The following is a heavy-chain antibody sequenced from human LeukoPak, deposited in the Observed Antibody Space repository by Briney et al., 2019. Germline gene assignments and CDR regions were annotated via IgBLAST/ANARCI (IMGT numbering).Heavy chain of an antibody. CDR2: ISYDGSNK. CDR3: AKDRPLPGDY. Sequence: PGRSLRLSCAASGFTFSSYGMHWVRQAPGKGLEWVAVISYDGSNKYYADSVKGRFTISRDNSKNTLYLQMNSLRAEDTAVYYCAKDRPLPGDYWGQGTLVTVSS. CDR1: GFTFSSYG. J-gene: IGHJ4*02. D-gene: IGHD2-2*01. V-gene: IGHV3-30*18.